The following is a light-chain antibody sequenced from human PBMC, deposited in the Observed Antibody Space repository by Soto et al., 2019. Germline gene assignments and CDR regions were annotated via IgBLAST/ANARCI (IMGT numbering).Light chain of an antibody. CDR3: RSHAGSSNGLV. Sequence: QSVLTQPPSASGSPGQSVTISCTGTSSDVGGDNYVSWYQQHPGKAPKLLIYDITHRPSGVPDRFSGSKSGTTASLTVSGLQAEDEADYYCRSHAGSSNGLVFGGGTKVTVL. V-gene: IGLV2-8*01. CDR1: SSDVGGDNY. CDR2: DIT. J-gene: IGLJ2*01.